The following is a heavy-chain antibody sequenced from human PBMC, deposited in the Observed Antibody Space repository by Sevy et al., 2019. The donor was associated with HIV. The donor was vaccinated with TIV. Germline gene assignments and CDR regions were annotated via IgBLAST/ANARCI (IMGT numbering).Heavy chain of an antibody. CDR3: AREKTILGRRYGMDV. CDR2: ISSGSGFI. CDR1: GFTFSTYN. Sequence: GGSLRLSCATSGFTFSTYNMNWVRQAPGKGLEWVSSISSGSGFIFYADSVKGRFTISRDNAKNSLDLQMNSLRAEDAAVYYCAREKTILGRRYGMDVWGQGTTVTVSS. D-gene: IGHD3-3*01. V-gene: IGHV3-21*01. J-gene: IGHJ6*02.